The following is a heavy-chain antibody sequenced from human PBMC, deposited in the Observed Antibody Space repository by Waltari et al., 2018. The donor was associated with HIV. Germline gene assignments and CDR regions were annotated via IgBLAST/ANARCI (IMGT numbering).Heavy chain of an antibody. CDR1: GFTFSWYE. CDR2: IGSSGTTI. Sequence: EMQLVESGGGLVQPGGSLRLACVASGFTFSWYEMNWGRQVPGEGLEWISYIGSSGTTISYADSGQGRFTFSRDNAKKSLLLQMSILRAEDTAVYWCARVNQVLYYGMDVWGQGTTVTVSS. J-gene: IGHJ6*02. CDR3: ARVNQVLYYGMDV. D-gene: IGHD2-2*02. V-gene: IGHV3-48*03.